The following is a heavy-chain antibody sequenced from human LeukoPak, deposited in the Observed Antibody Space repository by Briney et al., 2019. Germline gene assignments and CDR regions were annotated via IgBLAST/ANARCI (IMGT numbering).Heavy chain of an antibody. D-gene: IGHD6-13*01. CDR3: ARGHSSSWF. J-gene: IGHJ4*02. Sequence: SETLSLTCTVSGGSISTFYWSWIRQPPGKGLEWIGNINYSGSTNYNPSLQSRVTISVETSKNQFSLKLSSVSAADTAVYYCARGHSSSWFWGQGTLVTVSS. CDR2: INYSGST. CDR1: GGSISTFY. V-gene: IGHV4-59*01.